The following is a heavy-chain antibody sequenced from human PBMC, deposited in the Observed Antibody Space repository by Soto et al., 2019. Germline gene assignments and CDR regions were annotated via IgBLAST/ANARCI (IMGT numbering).Heavy chain of an antibody. D-gene: IGHD4-17*01. CDR1: SGSISSSNW. CDR2: IYHSGIT. CDR3: AGDYGDFSLSGYMDV. V-gene: IGHV4-4*02. Sequence: SETLSLTCAVSSGSISSSNWWSWVRQPPGKGLEWIGEIYHSGITNYNPSLKSRVTISVDKSKNQFSLKLSSVTAAYTAVYYCAGDYGDFSLSGYMDVWGKGTTVTVSS. J-gene: IGHJ6*03.